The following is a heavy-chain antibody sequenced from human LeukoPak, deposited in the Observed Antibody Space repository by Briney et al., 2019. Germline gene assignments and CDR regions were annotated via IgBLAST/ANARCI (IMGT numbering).Heavy chain of an antibody. CDR2: ISSSSSYI. CDR1: GFTLSYNN. D-gene: IGHD5-24*01. V-gene: IGHV3-21*01. J-gene: IGHJ4*02. Sequence: GGSLRLSCAASGFTLSYNNMNWVRQAPGKGLEWVSSISSSSSYIYFADSVKGRFTISRDNAKNSLYLQMNSLRAEDTAVYYCARDLQIERWLQFSLIFDYWGQGTLVTVSS. CDR3: ARDLQIERWLQFSLIFDY.